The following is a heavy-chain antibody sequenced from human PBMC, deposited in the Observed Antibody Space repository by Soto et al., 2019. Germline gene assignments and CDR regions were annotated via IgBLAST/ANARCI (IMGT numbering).Heavy chain of an antibody. Sequence: GGSLRLSCAASGFTFSSYSMNWVRQAPGKGLEWVSSISSSSSYIYYADSVKGRFTISRDNAKNSLYLQMNSLRAEDTAVYYCARGALGYCSSTSCYDYYYYYMDVWGKGTTVTVSS. CDR1: GFTFSSYS. CDR2: ISSSSSYI. CDR3: ARGALGYCSSTSCYDYYYYYMDV. D-gene: IGHD2-2*01. J-gene: IGHJ6*03. V-gene: IGHV3-21*01.